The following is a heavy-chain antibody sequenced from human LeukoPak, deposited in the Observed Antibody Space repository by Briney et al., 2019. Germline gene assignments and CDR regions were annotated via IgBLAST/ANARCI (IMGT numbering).Heavy chain of an antibody. Sequence: PGESLKISCKGSGYSFTSYWIGWVRQRPGKGLEWMGIIYPGDSDTRYSPSFQGQVTISADKSISTAYLQWSSLKASDTAMYYCACRRVEVYISSWLDAFDIWGQGTMVTVSS. CDR1: GYSFTSYW. D-gene: IGHD6-13*01. CDR2: IYPGDSDT. CDR3: ACRRVEVYISSWLDAFDI. J-gene: IGHJ3*02. V-gene: IGHV5-51*01.